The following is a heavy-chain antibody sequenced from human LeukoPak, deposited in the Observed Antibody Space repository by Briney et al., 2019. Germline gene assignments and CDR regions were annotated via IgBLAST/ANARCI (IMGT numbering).Heavy chain of an antibody. Sequence: PSQILSLTCNVSGASITRGGYYWTWIRQLPGKGLEWIGYMYYSGSTYYNPSLESRVIISVDTSKNHFSLNVSSVTAADTALYYCARTYCSSTRCYNYMDVWGKGTTVTVSS. V-gene: IGHV4-31*03. CDR1: GASITRGGYY. CDR3: ARTYCSSTRCYNYMDV. CDR2: MYYSGST. J-gene: IGHJ6*03. D-gene: IGHD2-2*02.